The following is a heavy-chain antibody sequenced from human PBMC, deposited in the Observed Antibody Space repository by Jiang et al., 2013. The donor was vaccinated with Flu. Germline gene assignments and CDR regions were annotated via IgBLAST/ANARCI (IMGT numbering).Heavy chain of an antibody. V-gene: IGHV3-30*03. CDR2: ISYDGSNQ. CDR3: ARGSGAYYQGIHH. CDR1: GFSFSDYG. Sequence: VQLVESGGGVVQPGRSLRLSCAASGFSFSDYGMDWVRQAPGKGLEWVAVISYDGSNQFYADSVKGRFTISRDNSKNTLFLQMNSLRVEDTALYYCARGSGAYYQGIHHWGQGTLVTVSS. J-gene: IGHJ5*02. D-gene: IGHD3-22*01.